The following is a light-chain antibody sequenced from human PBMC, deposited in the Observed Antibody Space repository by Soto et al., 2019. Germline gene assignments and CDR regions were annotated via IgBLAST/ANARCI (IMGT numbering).Light chain of an antibody. Sequence: DIQVTQSPSSVSASVGDRVTITCRAGQDIGSWLTWYQQKPGQPPKLLIYWASTRESGVPDRFSGSGSGTDFTLTISSLQAEDVAVYYCQQYYSTPRTFGQGTKVEIK. J-gene: IGKJ1*01. CDR3: QQYYSTPRT. CDR1: QDIGSW. CDR2: WAS. V-gene: IGKV4-1*01.